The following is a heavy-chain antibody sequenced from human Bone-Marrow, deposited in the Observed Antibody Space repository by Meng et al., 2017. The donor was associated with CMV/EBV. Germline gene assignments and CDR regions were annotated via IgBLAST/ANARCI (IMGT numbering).Heavy chain of an antibody. J-gene: IGHJ4*02. CDR1: GFIFRSYE. V-gene: IGHV3-48*03. D-gene: IGHD1-26*01. CDR2: IDNTGWTT. CDR3: ASLIGSATAFDY. Sequence: GGSLRLSCAAYGFIFRSYEMNWVRQAPGKGREWIADIDNTGWTTHYADSVQGRFIISRDNTKNYLFLQMNSLRADDTAVYYCASLIGSATAFDYWGQGALVTVSS.